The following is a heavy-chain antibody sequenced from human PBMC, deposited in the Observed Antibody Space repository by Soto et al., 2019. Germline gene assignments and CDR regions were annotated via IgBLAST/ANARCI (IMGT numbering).Heavy chain of an antibody. Sequence: SVKVSCQVPKNTLTNLTIDWLRQAPGKGLEWMGRSAPEEGEPIYPQKCQGRVSMTEDPSKDTAYMELTSLRFEDTAVYFCAADRKIVGTIGAFDFWG. D-gene: IGHD1-26*01. CDR3: AADRKIVGTIGAFDF. J-gene: IGHJ4*01. CDR2: SAPEEGEP. CDR1: KNTLTNLT. V-gene: IGHV1-24*01.